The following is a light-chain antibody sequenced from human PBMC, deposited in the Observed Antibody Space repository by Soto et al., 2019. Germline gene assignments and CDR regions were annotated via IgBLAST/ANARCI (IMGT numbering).Light chain of an antibody. V-gene: IGLV2-18*02. CDR2: DVS. CDR3: SSYTSSSTYV. Sequence: QSALTQPPSVSGSPGQSVAISRTGTGSDIGTYNRVSWYQQPPGTAPKLMIYDVSDRPSGVPDRFSGSKSGNTASLTISGLQAEDEADYYCSSYTSSSTYVFGTGTKLTVL. CDR1: GSDIGTYNR. J-gene: IGLJ1*01.